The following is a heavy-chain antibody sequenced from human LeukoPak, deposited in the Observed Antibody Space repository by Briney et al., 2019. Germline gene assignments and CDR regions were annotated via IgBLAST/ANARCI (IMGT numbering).Heavy chain of an antibody. V-gene: IGHV3-66*01. D-gene: IGHD1-26*01. CDR3: ARELLRHFDY. CDR2: VYSGGST. Sequence: GGSMRLACAAAGFTVSSNYMSWVRQAAGKGLEWVSAVYSGGSTYYADSVKGRFTISRDNSKNTLYLQMNSLRAEDTAVYYCARELLRHFDYWGQGTLVTVSS. J-gene: IGHJ4*02. CDR1: GFTVSSNY.